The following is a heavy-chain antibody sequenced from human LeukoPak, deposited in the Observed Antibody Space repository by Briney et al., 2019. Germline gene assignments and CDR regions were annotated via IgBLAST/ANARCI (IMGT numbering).Heavy chain of an antibody. CDR2: ISSDGSYI. D-gene: IGHD1-26*01. J-gene: IGHJ4*02. V-gene: IGHV3-74*01. Sequence: GGSLRLSCAASGFTFRTSWMHWVRQDSRKGLVWVSRISSDGSYIRYADSVKGRFTISRDNAKNTLYLLMSSLRAEDTALYYCARDRGGLGPTTLDHWGQGTLVTVSS. CDR1: GFTFRTSW. CDR3: ARDRGGLGPTTLDH.